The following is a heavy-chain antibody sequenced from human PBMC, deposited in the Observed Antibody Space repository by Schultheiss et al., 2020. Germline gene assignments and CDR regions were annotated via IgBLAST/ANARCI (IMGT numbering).Heavy chain of an antibody. CDR1: GGSISSYY. Sequence: SETLALTCTVSGGSISSYYWSWIRQPPGKGLEWIGRIYTSGSTNYNPSLKSRVTMSVDTSKNQFSLKLSSVTAADTAVYYCARLTAAAGHFDYWGQGTLVTVSS. J-gene: IGHJ4*02. V-gene: IGHV4-4*07. D-gene: IGHD6-13*01. CDR3: ARLTAAAGHFDY. CDR2: IYTSGST.